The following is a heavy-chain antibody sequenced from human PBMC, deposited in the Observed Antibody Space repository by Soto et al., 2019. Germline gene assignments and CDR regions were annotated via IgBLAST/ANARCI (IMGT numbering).Heavy chain of an antibody. CDR2: ISGAGGNT. J-gene: IGHJ5*02. V-gene: IGHV3-23*01. CDR1: GFAFGAYA. D-gene: IGHD2-2*01. Sequence: EVQLLESGGGLVQPGGSLRLSCAASGFAFGAYAMTWVRQAPGKGLEWVSVISGAGGNTYYADSVKGRFTVSRDNSKKMLYLEMNSLRVEDTAIYSCANDPVPQLLPSWWFDPWGQGTRVTVSS. CDR3: ANDPVPQLLPSWWFDP.